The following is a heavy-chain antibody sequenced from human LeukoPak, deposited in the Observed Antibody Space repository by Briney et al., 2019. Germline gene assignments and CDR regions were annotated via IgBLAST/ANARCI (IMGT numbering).Heavy chain of an antibody. CDR3: ARNQGEGAFDI. J-gene: IGHJ3*02. V-gene: IGHV3-30*04. CDR2: ISYDGNNK. Sequence: HPGGSLRLSCAASGFTFSSYTMHWVRQAPGKGLEWVAVISYDGNNKIYADSVKGRFTISRDNSKNTLYLQMNSLRAEDTAVYYCARNQGEGAFDIWGQGTMVTVSS. CDR1: GFTFSSYT. D-gene: IGHD1-14*01.